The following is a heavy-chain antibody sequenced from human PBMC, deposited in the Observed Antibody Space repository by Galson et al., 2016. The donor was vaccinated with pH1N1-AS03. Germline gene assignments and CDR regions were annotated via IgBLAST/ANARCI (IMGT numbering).Heavy chain of an antibody. D-gene: IGHD3-16*01. CDR2: MYQSGTT. CDR1: GGSISTSY. CDR3: AREKMMSCGGGRWYFEL. V-gene: IGHV4-59*01. Sequence: LSLTCTVSGGSISTSYWNWIRQPPGKEMEWIGYMYQSGTTTYNPSLQSRVTMSVDTSKKQFSLTLTSVTAADTAVYYCAREKMMSCGGGRWYFELWGRGTLVTVSS. J-gene: IGHJ2*01.